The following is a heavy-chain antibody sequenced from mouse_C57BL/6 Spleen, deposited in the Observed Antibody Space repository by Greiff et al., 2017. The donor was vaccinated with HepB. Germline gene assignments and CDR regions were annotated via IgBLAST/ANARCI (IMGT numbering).Heavy chain of an antibody. CDR2: ISSGSSTI. Sequence: EVMLVESGGGLVKPGGSLKLSCAASGFTFSDYGMHWVRQAPEKGLEWVAYISSGSSTIYYADTVKGRFTISRDNAKNTLFLQMTSLRSEDTAMYYCARGRAIYYGSSYWYFDVWGTGTTVTVSS. V-gene: IGHV5-17*01. CDR1: GFTFSDYG. D-gene: IGHD1-1*01. CDR3: ARGRAIYYGSSYWYFDV. J-gene: IGHJ1*03.